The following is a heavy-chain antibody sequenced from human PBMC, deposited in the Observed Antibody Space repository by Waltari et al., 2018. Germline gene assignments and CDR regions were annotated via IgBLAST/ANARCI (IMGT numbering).Heavy chain of an antibody. V-gene: IGHV4-39*01. D-gene: IGHD3-3*01. CDR1: GGSISSSSYY. Sequence: QLQLQESGPGLVKPSETLSLTCTVSGGSISSSSYYWGGIRQPPGKGREWSGRIDYSGSTYNTRSLTSRITISVETAKTQFSLKLSSVTSADAAVYYWARLGIDFGSVWFFDYWGQGTLVTVSS. CDR3: ARLGIDFGSVWFFDY. J-gene: IGHJ4*02. CDR2: IDYSGST.